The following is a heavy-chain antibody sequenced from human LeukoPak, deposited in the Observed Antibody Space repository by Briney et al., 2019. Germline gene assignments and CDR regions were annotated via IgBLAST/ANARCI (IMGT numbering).Heavy chain of an antibody. D-gene: IGHD3-9*01. Sequence: GGSLRLSCAASGFTFSSYSMNWVRQATGKGLEWVSSISSSSSYIYYADSVKGRFTISRDNAKNSLYLQMNSLRAEDTAVYYCARDLAPDYDILTGTDAFDIWGQGTMVTVSS. V-gene: IGHV3-21*01. CDR3: ARDLAPDYDILTGTDAFDI. CDR1: GFTFSSYS. J-gene: IGHJ3*02. CDR2: ISSSSSYI.